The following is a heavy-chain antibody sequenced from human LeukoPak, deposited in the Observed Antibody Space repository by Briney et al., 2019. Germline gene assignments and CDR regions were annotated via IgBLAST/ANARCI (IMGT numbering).Heavy chain of an antibody. CDR1: GFTFSSYW. CDR3: AKYPTLVVVTDYFDY. J-gene: IGHJ4*02. D-gene: IGHD2-21*02. CDR2: IKQDGSEK. V-gene: IGHV3-7*03. Sequence: GGSLRLSCAASGFTFSSYWMSWVRQAPGKGLEWVANIKQDGSEKCYVDSVKGRFTISRDNAKNSLYLQMNSLRAEDTAVYYCAKYPTLVVVTDYFDYWGQGTLVTVSS.